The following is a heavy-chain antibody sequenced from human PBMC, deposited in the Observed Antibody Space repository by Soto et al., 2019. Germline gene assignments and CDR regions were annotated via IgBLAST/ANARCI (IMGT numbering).Heavy chain of an antibody. V-gene: IGHV3-30-3*01. CDR2: ISYDGSNK. J-gene: IGHJ6*02. CDR1: GFTFSSYA. CDR3: ARDWLNLDV. Sequence: GGSLRLSCAASGFTFSSYAMHWVRQAPGKGLEWVAVISYDGSNKYYADSVKGRFTISRDNSKNTLYLQMNSLRAEDTAVYYCARDWLNLDVWGQGTTVTVSS. D-gene: IGHD6-19*01.